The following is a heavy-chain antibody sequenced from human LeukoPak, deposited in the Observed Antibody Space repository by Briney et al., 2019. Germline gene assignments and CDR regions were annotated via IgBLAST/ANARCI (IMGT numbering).Heavy chain of an antibody. J-gene: IGHJ4*02. D-gene: IGHD3-3*01. CDR3: ARAYDFWSGLPAYTFDY. V-gene: IGHV4-59*12. CDR1: GGSISSYY. Sequence: SETLSLTCTVSGGSISSYYWSWIRQPPGKGLEWIGSIYYSGSTYYNPSLKSRVTISVDTSKNQFSLKLSSVTAADTAVYYCARAYDFWSGLPAYTFDYWGQGTLVTVSS. CDR2: IYYSGST.